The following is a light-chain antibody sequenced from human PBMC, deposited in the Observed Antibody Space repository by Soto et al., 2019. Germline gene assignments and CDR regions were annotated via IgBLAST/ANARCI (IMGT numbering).Light chain of an antibody. CDR1: QSISSW. Sequence: IQMTQSPSTLSASVGDRVTITCRASQSISSWLAWYQQKPGKTPKLLIYDASSLESGVPSRFSGSGSGTQFTLTISSLQPDDFATYYCQHYNSYSTFGQGTKLEIK. CDR3: QHYNSYST. CDR2: DAS. J-gene: IGKJ2*01. V-gene: IGKV1-5*01.